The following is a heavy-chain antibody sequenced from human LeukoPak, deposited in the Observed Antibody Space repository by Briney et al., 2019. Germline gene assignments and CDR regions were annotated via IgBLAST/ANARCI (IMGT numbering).Heavy chain of an antibody. J-gene: IGHJ4*02. CDR1: GFTFSSYS. CDR2: ISSSSSYI. CDR3: ARGHCGGDCYPYYFDY. Sequence: GGSLRLSCAASGFTFSSYSMNWVRQAPGKGLEWVSSISSSSSYIYYADSVKGRFTISRDNAKNSLYLQMNSLRAEDTAVYYCARGHCGGDCYPYYFDYWGQGTLVTVSS. V-gene: IGHV3-21*01. D-gene: IGHD2-21*01.